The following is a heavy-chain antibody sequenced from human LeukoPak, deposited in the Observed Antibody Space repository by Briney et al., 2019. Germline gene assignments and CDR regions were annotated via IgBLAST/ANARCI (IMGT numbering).Heavy chain of an antibody. CDR1: GGSISSGGYY. CDR3: ARGDNGDFPFDY. CDR2: IYYSGST. Sequence: SQTLSLTCTVSGGSISSGGYYWSGIRQHPGTGLEWIGYIYYSGSTYYNPSLKSRVTISVDTSKNQFSLKLSSVTAADTAVYYCARGDNGDFPFDYWGQGTLVTVSS. J-gene: IGHJ4*02. V-gene: IGHV4-31*03. D-gene: IGHD4-17*01.